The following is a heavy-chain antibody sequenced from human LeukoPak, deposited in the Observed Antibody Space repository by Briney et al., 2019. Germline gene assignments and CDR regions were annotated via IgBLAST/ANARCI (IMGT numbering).Heavy chain of an antibody. V-gene: IGHV3-48*01. CDR1: GFTFSSYS. J-gene: IGHJ3*02. CDR3: ARDRVRYCSGGSSYSLAFDI. D-gene: IGHD2-15*01. CDR2: ISSSSSTI. Sequence: PGGSLRLSCAASGFTFSSYSMNWVRQAPGKGLEWVSYISSSSSTIYYADSVKGRFTISRDNAKNSLYLQMNSLRAEDTAVYYCARDRVRYCSGGSSYSLAFDIWGQGTMVTVSS.